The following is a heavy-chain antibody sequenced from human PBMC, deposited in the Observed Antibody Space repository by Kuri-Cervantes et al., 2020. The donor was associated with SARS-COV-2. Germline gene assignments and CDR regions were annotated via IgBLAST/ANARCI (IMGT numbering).Heavy chain of an antibody. CDR2: INHSGST. D-gene: IGHD3-22*01. CDR1: GGSFSGYY. CDR3: ARHVMNYYDSSGYSWFDP. J-gene: IGHJ5*02. Sequence: SETLSLTCAVYGGSFSGYYWSWIRQPPGKGLEWIGEINHSGSTNYNPSLKSRVTISVDTSKNQFSLKLSSVTAADTAVYYCARHVMNYYDSSGYSWFDPWGQGTLVTVSS. V-gene: IGHV4-34*01.